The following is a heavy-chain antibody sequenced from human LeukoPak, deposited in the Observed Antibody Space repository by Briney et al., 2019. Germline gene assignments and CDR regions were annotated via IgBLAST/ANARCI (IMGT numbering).Heavy chain of an antibody. Sequence: GGSLRLSCAASGFTFDDYAMHWVRQAPGKGLEWVSGISWNSGGIGYADSVKGRFTISRDNAKNSLYLQMNSLRAEDTALYYCAKTGGYCSSTSCYALPVFDIWGQGTMVTVSS. J-gene: IGHJ3*02. V-gene: IGHV3-9*01. CDR2: ISWNSGGI. D-gene: IGHD2-2*01. CDR1: GFTFDDYA. CDR3: AKTGGYCSSTSCYALPVFDI.